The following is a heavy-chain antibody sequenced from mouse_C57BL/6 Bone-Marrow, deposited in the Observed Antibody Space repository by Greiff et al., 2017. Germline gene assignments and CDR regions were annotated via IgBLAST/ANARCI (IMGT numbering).Heavy chain of an antibody. CDR3: TRRPFYGSSPAWFAY. V-gene: IGHV1-15*01. J-gene: IGHJ3*01. Sequence: QVQLQQPGAELVMPGASVTLSCKASGYTFTDYEMHWVKQTPVHGLEWMGAIDPETGGTAYNQKFKGKAILTVDKSSSTAYMEPRSLTSEDSAVYYCTRRPFYGSSPAWFAYWGQGTLVTVSA. D-gene: IGHD1-1*01. CDR2: IDPETGGT. CDR1: GYTFTDYE.